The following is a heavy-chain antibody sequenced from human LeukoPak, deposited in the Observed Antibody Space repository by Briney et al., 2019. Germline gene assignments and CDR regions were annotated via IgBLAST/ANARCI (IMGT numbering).Heavy chain of an antibody. CDR2: IYSSGTT. D-gene: IGHD5/OR15-5a*01. V-gene: IGHV4-61*09. J-gene: IGHJ2*01. CDR1: GDSISSGGYY. CDR3: ARGVSSHFWYFDL. Sequence: PSKTLSFTCTVSGDSISSGGYYWNWIRQPAGRGLEYIGHIYSSGTTNYNPSLTSRVTISADTSKNQFSLKVTSVTAADTAVYYCARGVSSHFWYFDLWGRGTLVTVSS.